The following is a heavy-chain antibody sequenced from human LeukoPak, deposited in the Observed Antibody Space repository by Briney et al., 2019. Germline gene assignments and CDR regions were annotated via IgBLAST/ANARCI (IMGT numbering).Heavy chain of an antibody. CDR3: AKDPGRDGYHFGEAFDI. CDR1: GFTFSNYG. D-gene: IGHD5-24*01. CDR2: IRYDGSNK. J-gene: IGHJ3*02. V-gene: IGHV3-30*02. Sequence: GRSLRLSCAASGFTFSNYGMHWVRQAPGKGLEWVSFIRYDGSNKYYAGSVKGRFTISRDNSKNTLYLQMNSLRAEDTAVYYCAKDPGRDGYHFGEAFDIWGQGTMVTVSS.